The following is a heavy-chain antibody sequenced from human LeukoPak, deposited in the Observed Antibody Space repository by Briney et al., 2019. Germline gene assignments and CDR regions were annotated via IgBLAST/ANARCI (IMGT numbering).Heavy chain of an antibody. CDR3: AKFRGRGAVDY. Sequence: GGSLRPSCAASGFTFSSYAMSWVRQAPGKGLEWVSSIIDSGGSTYYADSVKGRFTISRDNSKNTLYLQMNSLRAEDTAVYYCAKFRGRGAVDYWGRGTLVTVSS. CDR2: IIDSGGST. D-gene: IGHD3-10*01. CDR1: GFTFSSYA. J-gene: IGHJ4*02. V-gene: IGHV3-23*01.